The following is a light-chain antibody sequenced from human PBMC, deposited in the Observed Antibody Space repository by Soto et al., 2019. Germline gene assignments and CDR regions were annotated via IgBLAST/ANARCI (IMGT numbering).Light chain of an antibody. CDR1: SSNIGAGYD. V-gene: IGLV1-40*01. CDR3: LSFDSSLSGYV. J-gene: IGLJ1*01. CDR2: GNS. Sequence: QSVLTQPPSVSGAPGQRVTISCTGSSSNIGAGYDVHWYQQLPGTAPKVFIYGNSNRPSGVPDRYSGSKSGTSSSLAITGLQADDEADYYCLSFDSSLSGYVFGTGTKLTVL.